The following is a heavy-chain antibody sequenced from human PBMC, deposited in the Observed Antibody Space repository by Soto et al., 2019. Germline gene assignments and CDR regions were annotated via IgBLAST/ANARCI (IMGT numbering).Heavy chain of an antibody. CDR2: IDPSDSYT. CDR1: GYSFTSYW. CDR3: ARHQLYDIVTGYTWFYGVDNWFDP. V-gene: IGHV5-10-1*01. D-gene: IGHD3-9*01. Sequence: GESLKISCKGSGYSFTSYWISWVRQMPGKGLEWMGRIDPSDSYTNYSPSFQGHVTISADKSISTAYLQWSSLKASDTAMYYCARHQLYDIVTGYTWFYGVDNWFDPWGQGTLVTVSS. J-gene: IGHJ5*02.